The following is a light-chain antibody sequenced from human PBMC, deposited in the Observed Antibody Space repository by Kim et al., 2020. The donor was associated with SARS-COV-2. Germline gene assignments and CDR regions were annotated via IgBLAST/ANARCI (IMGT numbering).Light chain of an antibody. CDR2: GAT. Sequence: LSPGERATLSCRASQSVTSSFLAWYQHRPGQAPRLLINGATNRATGIPDRFSGSGSGTDFTLTISRLEPEDFAVYYCQHYGGSPYTFGQGTKLEI. V-gene: IGKV3-20*01. J-gene: IGKJ2*01. CDR1: QSVTSSF. CDR3: QHYGGSPYT.